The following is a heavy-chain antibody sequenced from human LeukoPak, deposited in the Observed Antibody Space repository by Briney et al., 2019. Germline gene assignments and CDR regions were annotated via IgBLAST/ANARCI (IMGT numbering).Heavy chain of an antibody. CDR2: INSDGTYT. CDR1: GFTFSSYSSYW. Sequence: GGSLRLSCVASGFTFSSYSSYWMNWVRQAPGKGLVWVSRINSDGTYTTYADSVKGRFTISRDNAKNTLYLQMNSLTAEDTAMYYCARDHHIVATDAFGDWGQGTLVTVSS. J-gene: IGHJ4*02. V-gene: IGHV3-74*01. CDR3: ARDHHIVATDAFGD. D-gene: IGHD5-12*01.